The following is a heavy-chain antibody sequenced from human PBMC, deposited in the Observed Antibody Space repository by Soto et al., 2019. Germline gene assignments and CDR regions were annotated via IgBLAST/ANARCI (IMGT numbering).Heavy chain of an antibody. CDR1: GDTFSSYA. CDR3: ARGKGNYNHRHYYYYGMDV. CDR2: IIPIFGTA. D-gene: IGHD4-4*01. J-gene: IGHJ6*02. V-gene: IGHV1-69*01. Sequence: QVQLVQSGAEVKKPGSSVKVSCKASGDTFSSYAISWVRQAPGQGLEWMGGIIPIFGTANYAQKFQGRVTITADESTSTAYMELSSLRSDDTAVYYCARGKGNYNHRHYYYYGMDVWGQGTTVTVSS.